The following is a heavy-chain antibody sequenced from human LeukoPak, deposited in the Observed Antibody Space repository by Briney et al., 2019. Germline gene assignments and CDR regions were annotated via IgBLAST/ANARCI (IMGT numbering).Heavy chain of an antibody. V-gene: IGHV3-74*01. CDR3: ARELPREVTLDY. CDR1: GFTLSSYE. CDR2: INPDGSRT. Sequence: GGSLRLSCAASGFTLSSYEMHWVRQAPGKGLVWVSRINPDGSRTGYADSVKGRFTISRDNAKNTLYLQMNSLRAEDTAIYYCARELPREVTLDYWGQGTLVTVSS. D-gene: IGHD2-21*02. J-gene: IGHJ4*02.